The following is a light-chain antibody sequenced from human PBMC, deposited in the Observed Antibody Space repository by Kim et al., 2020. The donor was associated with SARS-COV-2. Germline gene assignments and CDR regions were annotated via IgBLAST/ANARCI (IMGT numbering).Light chain of an antibody. Sequence: SPGDRATHSCRASQSVRTNVAWYQHKAGQAPRLLIYGASTRATGIPARFSGSGSGREFTLTISSLQSEDFALYYCEQYNHWPPITFGQGTRLEIK. J-gene: IGKJ5*01. V-gene: IGKV3-15*01. CDR3: EQYNHWPPIT. CDR2: GAS. CDR1: QSVRTN.